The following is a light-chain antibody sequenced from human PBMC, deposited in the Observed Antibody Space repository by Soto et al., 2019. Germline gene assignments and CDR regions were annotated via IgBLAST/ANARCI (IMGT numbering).Light chain of an antibody. J-gene: IGKJ2*01. CDR2: DAS. V-gene: IGKV1-5*01. Sequence: DIQMTQSPSTLAASVGDRVTITCRASQSISSWLAWYQQKPGKAPKLLIYDASSLESGVPSRFSGSGSATEFTLTISSLQPDDFATYYCQQYNSYSYTFGQGTKVDIK. CDR1: QSISSW. CDR3: QQYNSYSYT.